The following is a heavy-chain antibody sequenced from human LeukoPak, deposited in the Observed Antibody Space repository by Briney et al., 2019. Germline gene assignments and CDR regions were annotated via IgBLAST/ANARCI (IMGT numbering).Heavy chain of an antibody. CDR2: IYYTGST. J-gene: IGHJ3*02. CDR3: ARDGVGATINAFDI. D-gene: IGHD1-26*01. Sequence: SETLSLTCTVSGGSLSRDYWSWIRQPPGKGLEWIGYIYYTGSTNYNPSLKSRVTISVDTSKNQFSLRLSSVTAADTAVYYCARDGVGATINAFDIWGQGTMVTVSS. CDR1: GGSLSRDY. V-gene: IGHV4-59*01.